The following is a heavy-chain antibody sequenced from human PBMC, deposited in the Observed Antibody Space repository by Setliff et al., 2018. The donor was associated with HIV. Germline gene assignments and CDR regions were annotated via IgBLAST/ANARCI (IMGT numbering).Heavy chain of an antibody. D-gene: IGHD1-26*01. CDR2: FDPEDGDT. V-gene: IGHV1-24*01. CDR3: ARDIVGATTYRSL. J-gene: IGHJ4*02. CDR1: GYTLTELS. Sequence: ASVKVSCKVSGYTLTELSMHWVRQAPGKGLEWMGRFDPEDGDTIYAQKFQGRLTMTRDRSIRTAYMELTRLTYDDTAVYYCARDIVGATTYRSLWGQGTLVTAPQ.